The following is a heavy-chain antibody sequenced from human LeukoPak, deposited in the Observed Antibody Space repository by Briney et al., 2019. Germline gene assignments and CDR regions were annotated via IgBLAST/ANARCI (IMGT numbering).Heavy chain of an antibody. CDR1: GGSISSGGYS. CDR3: ARQDSSGWYEGALFDY. CDR2: IYHSGST. D-gene: IGHD6-19*01. Sequence: SETLSLTCAVSGGSISSGGYSWSWIRQPPGKGLEWIGYIYHSGSTYYNPSLKSRVTISVDRSKNQFSLKLSSVTAADTAVYYCARQDSSGWYEGALFDYWGQGTLVTVSS. J-gene: IGHJ4*02. V-gene: IGHV4-30-2*01.